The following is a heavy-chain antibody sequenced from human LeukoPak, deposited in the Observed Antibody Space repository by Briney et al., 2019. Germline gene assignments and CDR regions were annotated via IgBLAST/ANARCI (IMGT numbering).Heavy chain of an antibody. D-gene: IGHD6-13*01. CDR3: AKVEAAGFDY. V-gene: IGHV3-NL1*01. J-gene: IGHJ4*02. CDR2: ISSSSSYI. CDR1: GFTFRSYG. Sequence: PGGSLRLSCAASGFTFRSYGMHWVRQAPGKGLEWVSSISSSSSYIYYADSVKGRFTISRDNSKNTLYLQMNSLRAEDTAVYYCAKVEAAGFDYWGQGTLVTVSS.